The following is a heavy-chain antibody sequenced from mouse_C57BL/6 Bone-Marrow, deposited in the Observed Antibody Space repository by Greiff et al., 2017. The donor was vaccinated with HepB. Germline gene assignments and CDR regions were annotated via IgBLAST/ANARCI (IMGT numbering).Heavy chain of an antibody. D-gene: IGHD2-2*01. Sequence: EVQGVESGGGLVKPGGSLKLSCAASGFTFSSYTMSWVRQTPEKRLEWVATISGGGGNTYYPDSVKGRFTISRDNAKNTLYLQMSSLRSEDTALYYCARDIQGLPHYYAMDYWGQGTSVTVSS. CDR2: ISGGGGNT. J-gene: IGHJ4*01. CDR3: ARDIQGLPHYYAMDY. CDR1: GFTFSSYT. V-gene: IGHV5-9*01.